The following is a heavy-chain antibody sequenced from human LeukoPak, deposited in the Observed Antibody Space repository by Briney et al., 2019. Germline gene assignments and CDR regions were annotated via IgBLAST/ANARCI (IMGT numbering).Heavy chain of an antibody. D-gene: IGHD3-10*01. CDR2: INPSGSST. CDR3: ARVGYYGFVRPPDY. CDR1: GYTFTSDY. Sequence: ASVKVSCKASGYTFTSDYMHGGRQAPGQGLEWMGVINPSGSSTSYAQKFHGRVTITRYTSTSKVYMELSRLGSEDTAVYYCARVGYYGFVRPPDYWGQGTLVTVSS. V-gene: IGHV1-46*01. J-gene: IGHJ4*02.